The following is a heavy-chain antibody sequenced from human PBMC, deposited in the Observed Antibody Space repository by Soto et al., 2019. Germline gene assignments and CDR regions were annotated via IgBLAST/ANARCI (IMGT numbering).Heavy chain of an antibody. CDR2: INPSGGST. Sequence: ASVKVSCKASGYAFTSYYMHWVRQAPGQGLEWMGIINPSGGSTSYAQKFQGRVTMTRDTSTSTVYMELSSLRSEDTAVYYCARDRMAMATTYYYYYYGMDVWGQGTTVTVSS. V-gene: IGHV1-46*01. D-gene: IGHD1-1*01. J-gene: IGHJ6*02. CDR1: GYAFTSYY. CDR3: ARDRMAMATTYYYYYYGMDV.